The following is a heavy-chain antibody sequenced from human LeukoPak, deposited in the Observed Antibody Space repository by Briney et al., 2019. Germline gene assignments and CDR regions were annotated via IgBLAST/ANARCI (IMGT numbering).Heavy chain of an antibody. Sequence: PGGSLRLSCAASGFTFSSYAMSWVRQAPGKGLEWVSAISGSGGSTYYADSVKGRFTISRDSSKNTLYLQMNSLRAEDTAVYYCAKDRIGLRYFAPGWFDPWGQGTLVTVSS. D-gene: IGHD3-9*01. CDR1: GFTFSSYA. CDR3: AKDRIGLRYFAPGWFDP. J-gene: IGHJ5*02. V-gene: IGHV3-23*01. CDR2: ISGSGGST.